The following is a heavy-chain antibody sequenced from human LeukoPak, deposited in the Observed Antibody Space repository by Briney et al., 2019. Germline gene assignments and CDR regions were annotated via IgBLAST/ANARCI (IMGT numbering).Heavy chain of an antibody. V-gene: IGHV4-34*01. CDR1: GGSFSGYY. Sequence: SETLSLTCAVYGGSFSGYYWSWIRQPPGKGLEWIGEINHSGSTNYNPSLKSRVTISVGTSKNQFSLKLSSVTAADTAVYYCARGPYCSSTSCYHFTYYYYYGMDVWGQGTTVTVSS. CDR2: INHSGST. D-gene: IGHD2-2*01. CDR3: ARGPYCSSTSCYHFTYYYYYGMDV. J-gene: IGHJ6*02.